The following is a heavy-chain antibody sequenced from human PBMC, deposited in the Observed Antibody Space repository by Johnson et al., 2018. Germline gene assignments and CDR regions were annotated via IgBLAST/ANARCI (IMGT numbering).Heavy chain of an antibody. CDR2: IGSSSHFL. CDR1: NFTFGTYS. J-gene: IGHJ3*01. V-gene: IGHV3-21*01. Sequence: VQLQESGGGLIRPGGAMRLSCAASNFTFGTYSMTWVRQAPGKGLEWVSSIGSSSHFLYHAASVSGRFTISRDNAKNSLYLQMDSLRPEDTAVYYCVRDRNTHTPGSVFDVWGQGTMVTVSS. D-gene: IGHD1-26*01. CDR3: VRDRNTHTPGSVFDV.